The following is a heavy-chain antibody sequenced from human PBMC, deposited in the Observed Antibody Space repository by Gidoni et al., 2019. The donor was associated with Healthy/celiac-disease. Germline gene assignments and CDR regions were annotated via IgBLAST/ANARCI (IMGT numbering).Heavy chain of an antibody. CDR3: ARGGITIFGVVNDAFDI. Sequence: QVQLQESGPGLVKPSQTLSLTCAVSGCSISSGDYYWGWIRQPPGKGLEWIGYTYYSGSTYYNPSLKSRVTISVDTSKNQFSLKLSSVTAADTAVYYCARGGITIFGVVNDAFDIWGQGTMVTVSS. V-gene: IGHV4-30-4*01. CDR2: TYYSGST. CDR1: GCSISSGDYY. D-gene: IGHD3-3*01. J-gene: IGHJ3*02.